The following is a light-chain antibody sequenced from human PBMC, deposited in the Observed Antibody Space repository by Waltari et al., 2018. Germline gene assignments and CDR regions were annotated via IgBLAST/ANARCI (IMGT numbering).Light chain of an antibody. CDR3: GTYDSSVSTGL. V-gene: IGLV1-51*02. Sequence: QSVLTQPPSVSAAPGQKVTISCSGTRLQLESHYFFWYQQFPGAAPKLLVYENNKRPADIPDRFSGSKSGTSATLDITGLQTGDEADYYCGTYDSSVSTGLFGGGTKLTVL. CDR1: RLQLESHY. CDR2: ENN. J-gene: IGLJ2*01.